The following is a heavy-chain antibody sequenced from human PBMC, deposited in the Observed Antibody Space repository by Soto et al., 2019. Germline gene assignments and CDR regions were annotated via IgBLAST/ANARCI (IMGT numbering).Heavy chain of an antibody. D-gene: IGHD3-10*01. J-gene: IGHJ6*02. CDR1: GYTFTSYD. Sequence: ASVKVSCKASGYTFTSYDINWVRQATGQGLEWMGWMNPNSGNTGYAQKFQGRVTMTRNTPISTAYMELSSLRSEDTAVYYCAREGLGITMVRGVPLDYYGMDVWGQGTTVTVSS. CDR3: AREGLGITMVRGVPLDYYGMDV. V-gene: IGHV1-8*01. CDR2: MNPNSGNT.